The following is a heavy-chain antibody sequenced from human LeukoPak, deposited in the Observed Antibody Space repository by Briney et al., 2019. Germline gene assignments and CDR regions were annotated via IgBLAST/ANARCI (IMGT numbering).Heavy chain of an antibody. V-gene: IGHV1-8*02. CDR3: ARGLEADVIIWFDP. Sequence: GASVKVSCKASGYTFTSYDINWVRQATGQGLEWMGWMNPNSGNTGYAQKFQGRVTMTRNTSISTAYMELSSLRSEDTAVYYCARGLEADVIIWFDPWGQGTLVTVSS. CDR2: MNPNSGNT. CDR1: GYTFTSYD. D-gene: IGHD2-21*01. J-gene: IGHJ5*02.